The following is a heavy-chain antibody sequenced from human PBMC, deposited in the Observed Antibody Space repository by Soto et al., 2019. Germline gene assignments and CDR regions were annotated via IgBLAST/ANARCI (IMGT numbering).Heavy chain of an antibody. CDR1: GFTVSSNY. V-gene: IGHV3-66*01. D-gene: IGHD5-12*01. CDR3: ARDGGSGYDGFDI. Sequence: EVQLVESGGGLVQPGGSLSLSCAASGFTVSSNYMSWVRQAPGKGLEWVSVIYSGASTYYADSVKGRFTISRDNSKNTVYLQMNSLSAEDTAVYYFARDGGSGYDGFDIWGRGTMVTVSS. J-gene: IGHJ3*02. CDR2: IYSGAST.